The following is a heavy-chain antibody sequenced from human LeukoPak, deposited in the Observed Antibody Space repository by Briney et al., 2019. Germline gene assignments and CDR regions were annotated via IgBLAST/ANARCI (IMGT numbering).Heavy chain of an antibody. CDR1: GYTFTSYG. V-gene: IGHV1-18*01. Sequence: ASVKVSCKASGYTFTSYGISWVRQAPGQGLEWMGWISAYNGNTNYAQKLQGRVTMTTDTSTSTAYMELRSLRSDDTAVYYCAREGGYCSSTSCSWFDPWGQGTLVTVSS. J-gene: IGHJ5*02. CDR3: AREGGYCSSTSCSWFDP. CDR2: ISAYNGNT. D-gene: IGHD2-2*01.